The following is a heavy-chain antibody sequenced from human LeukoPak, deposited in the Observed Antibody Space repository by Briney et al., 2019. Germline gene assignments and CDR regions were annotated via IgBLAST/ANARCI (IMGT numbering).Heavy chain of an antibody. CDR2: IYPGDSET. D-gene: IGHD2-2*01. V-gene: IGHV5-51*01. CDR1: RYTFANQW. J-gene: IGHJ4*02. CDR3: ARSAGSSIDY. Sequence: GESLKISCKASRYTFANQWIGWVRQMPGKGLDWMGLIYPGDSETRYSPSFQGQVTISADKSISTAYLQWSSLKASDTAMYYCARSAGSSIDYWGQGTLVTVSS.